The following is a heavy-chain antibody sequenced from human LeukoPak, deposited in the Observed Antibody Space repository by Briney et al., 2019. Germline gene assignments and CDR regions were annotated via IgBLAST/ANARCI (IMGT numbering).Heavy chain of an antibody. Sequence: SETLSLTCTVSGGSISSSSYYWSWIRQPPGKGLEWIGSIYYSGSTYYNPSLKSRVTISVDTSKNQFSLKLSSVTAADTAVYYCARHIDSDYDTGYYMDVWGKGTTVTVSS. V-gene: IGHV4-39*01. CDR2: IYYSGST. CDR1: GGSISSSSYY. D-gene: IGHD5-12*01. J-gene: IGHJ6*03. CDR3: ARHIDSDYDTGYYMDV.